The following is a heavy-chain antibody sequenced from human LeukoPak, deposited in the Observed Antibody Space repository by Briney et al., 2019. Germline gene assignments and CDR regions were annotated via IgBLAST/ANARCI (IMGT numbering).Heavy chain of an antibody. Sequence: GGSLRLSCAASGFTFSSYWMSWVRQAPGKELEWVANIKQDGSEKYYVDSVKGRFTISRDNAKNSLYLQMNSLRAEDTAVYYCASASRIAAAGDYWGQGTLVTVSS. CDR1: GFTFSSYW. CDR3: ASASRIAAAGDY. J-gene: IGHJ4*02. CDR2: IKQDGSEK. D-gene: IGHD6-13*01. V-gene: IGHV3-7*01.